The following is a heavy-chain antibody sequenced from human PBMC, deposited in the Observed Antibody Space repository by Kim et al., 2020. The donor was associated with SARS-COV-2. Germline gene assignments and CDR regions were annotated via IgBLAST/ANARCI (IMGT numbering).Heavy chain of an antibody. CDR1: GGSISSGGYY. D-gene: IGHD1-26*01. CDR3: ARSREEPEYYFDY. J-gene: IGHJ4*02. Sequence: SETLSLTCTVSGGSISSGGYYWSWIRQHPGKGLEWIGYIYYSGSTNYNPSLKSRVTISVDTSKNQFSLKLSSVTAADTAVYYCARSREEPEYYFDYWGQGTLVTVSS. V-gene: IGHV4-31*03. CDR2: IYYSGST.